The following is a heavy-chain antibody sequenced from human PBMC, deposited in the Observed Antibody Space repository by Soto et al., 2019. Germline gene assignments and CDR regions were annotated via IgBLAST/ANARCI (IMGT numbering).Heavy chain of an antibody. CDR3: ATIKPGGYDYFDS. Sequence: EVQLVESGGDLVQPGGSLRLSCAASGLIFSNLWMTWVRQAPGKGLEWVANIALDSTTRVYVDSVKGRFTISRDNARNSLYLQVSSLRVEDTAVYYCATIKPGGYDYFDSWGQGTQVTVSS. CDR2: IALDSTTR. J-gene: IGHJ4*02. D-gene: IGHD2-8*02. V-gene: IGHV3-7*01. CDR1: GLIFSNLW.